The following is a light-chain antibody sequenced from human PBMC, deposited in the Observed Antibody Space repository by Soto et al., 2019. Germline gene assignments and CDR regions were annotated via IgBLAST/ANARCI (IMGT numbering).Light chain of an antibody. V-gene: IGLV4-69*01. J-gene: IGLJ2*01. CDR3: QTWGTGIHVV. CDR1: SGHSSYA. CDR2: LDSDGSH. Sequence: QAVVTQSPSASASLGASAKLTCTLSSGHSSYAIAWHQQQPEKGPRYLMKLDSDGSHTKGDAIPDRFSGSSSGAERYLTISSLQSEDESDSYCQTWGTGIHVVFGGGTKLTVL.